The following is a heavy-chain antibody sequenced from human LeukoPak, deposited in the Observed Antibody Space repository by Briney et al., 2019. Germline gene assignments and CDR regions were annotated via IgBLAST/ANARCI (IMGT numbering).Heavy chain of an antibody. CDR1: GFTFSSYA. V-gene: IGHV3-30-3*01. Sequence: GGSLRLSCAASGFTFSSYAMHWVRQAPGKGLEWVAVISYDGSNKYYADSVKGRFTISRDNSKNTLYLQMNSLRAEDTAVYYCARDAVATVVTPDAFDIWGQGTMVTVSS. J-gene: IGHJ3*02. CDR2: ISYDGSNK. CDR3: ARDAVATVVTPDAFDI. D-gene: IGHD4-23*01.